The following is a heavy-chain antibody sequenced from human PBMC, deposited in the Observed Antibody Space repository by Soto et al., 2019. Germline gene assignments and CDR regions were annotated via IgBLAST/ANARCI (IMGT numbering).Heavy chain of an antibody. J-gene: IGHJ4*02. D-gene: IGHD3-10*01. V-gene: IGHV4-4*02. CDR3: ARDKARFYYVAGSATLSLS. CDR2: IYHSGST. CDR1: GGSISSSNW. Sequence: SETLSLTCAVSGGSISSSNWWNWVRQPPGKGLEWIGEIYHSGSTNYNPSLKSRVTISVDKSKNQFSLKLSSVTAADTAVYYCARDKARFYYVAGSATLSLSGGQAPRVTV.